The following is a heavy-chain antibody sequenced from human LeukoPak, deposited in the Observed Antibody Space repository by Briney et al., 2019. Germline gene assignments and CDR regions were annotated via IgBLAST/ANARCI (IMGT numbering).Heavy chain of an antibody. CDR3: AKLSWFGELTPFFDY. J-gene: IGHJ4*02. CDR2: ISGSGGST. Sequence: GGSLRLSRAASGFTVSSNYMSWVRQAPGKGLEWVSAISGSGGSTYYADSVKGRFTISRDNSKNTLYLQMNSLRAEDTAVYYCAKLSWFGELTPFFDYWGQGTLVTVSS. D-gene: IGHD3-10*01. V-gene: IGHV3-23*01. CDR1: GFTVSSNY.